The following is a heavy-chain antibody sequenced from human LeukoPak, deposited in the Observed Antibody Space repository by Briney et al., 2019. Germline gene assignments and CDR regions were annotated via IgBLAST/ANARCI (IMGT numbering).Heavy chain of an antibody. V-gene: IGHV4-31*03. CDR1: GGSISSGGYY. CDR2: IYYSGST. J-gene: IGHJ4*02. Sequence: SETLSLTCTVSGGSISSGGYYWSWIRQHPGKGLEWIGYIYYSGSTYYNPSLKSRVTISVDTSKNQFSLKLSSVTAADTAVYYCARVYGGNSRFRYYFGYWGQGTLVTVSS. D-gene: IGHD4-23*01. CDR3: ARVYGGNSRFRYYFGY.